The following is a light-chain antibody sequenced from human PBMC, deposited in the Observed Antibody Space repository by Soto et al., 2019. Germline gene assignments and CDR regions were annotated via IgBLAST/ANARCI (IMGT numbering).Light chain of an antibody. V-gene: IGLV2-14*01. J-gene: IGLJ1*01. CDR3: SSYTSSSTLYV. CDR1: SSDVGDNNY. Sequence: QSVLTQPASVSGSPGQSITISCTGTSSDVGDNNYVSWYQQHPGKAPKLMIYDVTHRPSGISNRFSGSKSGNTASLTISGLQAEDEADYYCSSYTSSSTLYVFGTGTKVNVL. CDR2: DVT.